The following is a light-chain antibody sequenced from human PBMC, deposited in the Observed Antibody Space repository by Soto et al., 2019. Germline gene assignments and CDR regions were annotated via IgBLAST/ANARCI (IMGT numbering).Light chain of an antibody. CDR2: GAS. CDR1: QSVSSN. J-gene: IGKJ2*01. Sequence: EIVMTQSPATLSVSPGERATLSCRASQSVSSNLVWYQQKPGQAPRLLIYGASSRATGVPVRFSGSGSGTEFTLTISSLQPEDAATYYCQQSYSTPVTFGQGTKLEIK. V-gene: IGKV3-15*01. CDR3: QQSYSTPVT.